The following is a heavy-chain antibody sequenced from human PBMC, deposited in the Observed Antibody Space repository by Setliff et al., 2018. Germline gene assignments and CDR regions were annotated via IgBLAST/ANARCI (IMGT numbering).Heavy chain of an antibody. J-gene: IGHJ3*02. CDR1: GGSISDYY. CDR2: IYYGGST. V-gene: IGHV4-59*01. Sequence: SETLSLTCTVSGGSISDYYWSWIRQAPGKGLEWIGYIYYGGSTNYNPSLKSRVTISVDTSKNQFSLKLSSVTAADTAVYYCASLTLRGYSYGYEAFDIWGQGTMVTVSS. CDR3: ASLTLRGYSYGYEAFDI. D-gene: IGHD5-18*01.